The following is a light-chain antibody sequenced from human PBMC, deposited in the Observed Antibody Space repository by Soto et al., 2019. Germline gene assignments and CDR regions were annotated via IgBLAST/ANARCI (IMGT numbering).Light chain of an antibody. CDR3: SSYAGGNNWV. CDR2: EVS. V-gene: IGLV2-8*01. CDR1: SSDVGGYNY. Sequence: QSALTQPASVSGSPGQSITISCTGTSSDVGGYNYVSWYQQHPGKAPKLMIYEVSNRPSGVPDRFSGSKSGNTASLTVSGLQAEDEANYYCSSYAGGNNWVFGGGTTVTVL. J-gene: IGLJ3*02.